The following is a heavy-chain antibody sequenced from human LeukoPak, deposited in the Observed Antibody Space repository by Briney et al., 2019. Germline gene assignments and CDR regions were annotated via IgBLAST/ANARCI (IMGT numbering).Heavy chain of an antibody. V-gene: IGHV3-21*01. CDR1: GFTFDDYG. J-gene: IGHJ4*02. CDR2: TTSSSEYI. CDR3: AREYSSSQNLDY. D-gene: IGHD6-13*01. Sequence: KTGGSLRLSCAASGFTFDDYGMSWVRQAPGKGLEWVSSTTSSSEYIYYADSVKGRFTISRDNAENSLYLQMNSLRAEDTAVYYCAREYSSSQNLDYWGQGTLVTVSS.